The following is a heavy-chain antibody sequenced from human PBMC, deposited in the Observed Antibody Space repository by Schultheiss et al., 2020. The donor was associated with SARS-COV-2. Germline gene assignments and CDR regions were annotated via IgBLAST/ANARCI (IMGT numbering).Heavy chain of an antibody. CDR2: INPNSGGT. Sequence: ASVKVSCKASGYTFTGYYMHWVRQAPGQGLEWMGWINPNSGGTNYAQKFQGRVTITADKSTSTAYMELSSLRSEDTAVYYCARAAQGSGRGMPRYAFDIWGQGTMVTVSS. V-gene: IGHV1-2*02. D-gene: IGHD3-10*01. CDR3: ARAAQGSGRGMPRYAFDI. J-gene: IGHJ3*02. CDR1: GYTFTGYY.